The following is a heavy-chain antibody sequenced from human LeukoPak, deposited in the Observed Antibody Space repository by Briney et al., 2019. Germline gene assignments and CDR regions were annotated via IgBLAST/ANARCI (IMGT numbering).Heavy chain of an antibody. Sequence: GGSLRLSCTASGFTFSSYGMHWVRQAPGKGLEWVSSISSSSTYIYYADSVRGRFTISRDNAKNSLYLQMNSLRAEDTAVYYCAILPFDYWGQGTLVAVSS. J-gene: IGHJ4*02. V-gene: IGHV3-21*01. CDR2: ISSSSTYI. CDR1: GFTFSSYG. CDR3: AILPFDY.